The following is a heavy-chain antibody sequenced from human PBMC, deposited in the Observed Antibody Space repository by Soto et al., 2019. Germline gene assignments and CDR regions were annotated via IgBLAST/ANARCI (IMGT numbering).Heavy chain of an antibody. V-gene: IGHV3-7*05. CDR2: IKSDGREK. J-gene: IGHJ4*02. Sequence: EVQLVESGGGLVQPGGSLRLSCEASGFSLSNYWMSWVRQAPGEGPEWVASIKSDGREKNYVDAVRGRFTVSRDNAKNSLFLQMNSLRADDTAVYYCARDVIWGRGSLVFVSS. CDR1: GFSLSNYW. CDR3: ARDVI.